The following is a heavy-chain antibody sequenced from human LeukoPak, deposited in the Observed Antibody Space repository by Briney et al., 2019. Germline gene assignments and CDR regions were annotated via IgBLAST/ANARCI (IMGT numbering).Heavy chain of an antibody. V-gene: IGHV3-23*01. CDR2: IGGSGGST. CDR1: GFTFSSYA. J-gene: IGHJ4*02. Sequence: PGGSLRLSCAASGFTFSSYAMSWVRQAPGMGLAWVSAIGGSGGSTYYADSVKDRFTISRDTSKNTLYLQMNSLRAEDTAVYYCARGRYYDNSVYYYFDYWGQGTLVTVSS. D-gene: IGHD3-22*01. CDR3: ARGRYYDNSVYYYFDY.